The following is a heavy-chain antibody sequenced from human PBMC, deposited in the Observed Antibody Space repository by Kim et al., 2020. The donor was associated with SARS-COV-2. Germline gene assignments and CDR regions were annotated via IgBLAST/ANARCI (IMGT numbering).Heavy chain of an antibody. CDR2: ISSSGSTI. V-gene: IGHV3-11*01. D-gene: IGHD5-18*01. CDR1: GFTFSDYY. CDR3: ARDEGYSYGNYYYYGMDV. J-gene: IGHJ6*02. Sequence: GGSLRLSCAASGFTFSDYYMSWIRQAPGKGLEWVSYISSSGSTIYYADSVKGRFTISRDNAKNSLYLQMNSLRAEDTAVYYCARDEGYSYGNYYYYGMDVWGQGTTVTVSS.